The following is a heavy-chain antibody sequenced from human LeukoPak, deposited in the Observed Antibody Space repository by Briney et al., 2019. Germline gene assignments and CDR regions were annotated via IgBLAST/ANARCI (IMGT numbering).Heavy chain of an antibody. V-gene: IGHV3-48*03. D-gene: IGHD3-22*01. Sequence: GGSLRLSCAASGFTVSNYEMNWVRQAPGKGLEWVSYISSSGSTIYYADSVKGRFTISRDNAKNSLYLQMNSLRAEDTAVYYCAKDPPYYYDSSGYGGGAFDIWGQGTMVTVSS. CDR1: GFTVSNYE. J-gene: IGHJ3*02. CDR3: AKDPPYYYDSSGYGGGAFDI. CDR2: ISSSGSTI.